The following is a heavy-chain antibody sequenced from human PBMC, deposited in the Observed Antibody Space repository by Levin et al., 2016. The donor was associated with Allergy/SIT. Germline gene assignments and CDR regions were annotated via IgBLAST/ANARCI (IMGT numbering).Heavy chain of an antibody. J-gene: IGHJ5*02. V-gene: IGHV3-23*01. D-gene: IGHD3-9*01. CDR1: GFTFSSYA. Sequence: GESLKISCAASGFTFSSYAMSWVRQAPGKGLEWVSAISGSGGSTYYADSVKGRFTISRDNSKNTLYLQMNSLRAEDTAVYYCAKDPTVRPFDWFLNWFDPWGQGTLVTVSS. CDR3: AKDPTVRPFDWFLNWFDP. CDR2: ISGSGGST.